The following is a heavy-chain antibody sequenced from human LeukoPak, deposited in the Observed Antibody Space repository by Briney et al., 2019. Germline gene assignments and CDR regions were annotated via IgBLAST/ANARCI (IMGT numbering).Heavy chain of an antibody. Sequence: SGTLSFTCTVSGDSINSYYWTWIRQPPGKGLEWIGYIYYSGSTNYNPSLKSRVTISVDTSKNQFSLRLTSVTAADTAVYYCARALRQQLVTGWFDPWGQGTLVTVSS. V-gene: IGHV4-59*01. CDR2: IYYSGST. D-gene: IGHD6-13*01. J-gene: IGHJ5*02. CDR3: ARALRQQLVTGWFDP. CDR1: GDSINSYY.